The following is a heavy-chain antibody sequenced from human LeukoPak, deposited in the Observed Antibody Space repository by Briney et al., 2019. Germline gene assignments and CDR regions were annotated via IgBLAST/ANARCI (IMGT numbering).Heavy chain of an antibody. CDR2: ISAYNGNT. V-gene: IGHV1-18*01. D-gene: IGHD3-22*01. Sequence: ASVKVSCKASGYTFTSYGISWVRQAPGQGLEWMGWISAYNGNTNYAQKFQGRVTITADESTSTAYMELSSLRSEDTAVYYCARAPYDSSGYYGYWGQGTLVTVS. J-gene: IGHJ4*02. CDR1: GYTFTSYG. CDR3: ARAPYDSSGYYGY.